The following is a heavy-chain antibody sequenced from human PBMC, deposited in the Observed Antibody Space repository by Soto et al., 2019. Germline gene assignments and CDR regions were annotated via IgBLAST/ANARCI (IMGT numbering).Heavy chain of an antibody. CDR2: ISYDGSNK. CDR3: ARESVVVVAARYRRAWVETGSTDY. Sequence: HPGGSLRLSCAASGFTFSSYAMHWVRQAPGKGLEWVAVISYDGSNKYYADSVKGRFTISRDNSKNTLYLQMNSLRAEDTAVYYCARESVVVVAARYRRAWVETGSTDYWGQGTLVTVSS. D-gene: IGHD2-15*01. V-gene: IGHV3-30-3*01. CDR1: GFTFSSYA. J-gene: IGHJ4*02.